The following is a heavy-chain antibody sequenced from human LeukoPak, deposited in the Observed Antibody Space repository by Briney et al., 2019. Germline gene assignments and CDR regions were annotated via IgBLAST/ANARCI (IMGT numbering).Heavy chain of an antibody. CDR2: ISSSSTYI. D-gene: IGHD6-13*01. Sequence: GGSLRLSCAASGFTFSSYSMNWVRQAPGKGLEWVSSISSSSTYIYYADSVKGRFTVSRDNAKNSLYLQMNSLRAEGTAVYFCASQYISSRIFDDWGQGTLVTVSS. CDR3: ASQYISSRIFDD. V-gene: IGHV3-21*01. J-gene: IGHJ4*02. CDR1: GFTFSSYS.